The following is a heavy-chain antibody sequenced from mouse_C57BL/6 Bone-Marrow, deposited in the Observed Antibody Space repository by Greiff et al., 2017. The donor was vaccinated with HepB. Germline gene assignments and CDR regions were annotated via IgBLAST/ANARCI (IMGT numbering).Heavy chain of an antibody. Sequence: EVQVVESGGDLVKPGGSLKLSCAASGFTFSSYGMSWVRQTPDKRLEWVATISSDGSYTYYPDSVKGRFTISRDNAKNTLYLQMSSLKSEDTAMYYCAGQGIYYYGSSFAWFAYWGQGTLVTVSA. D-gene: IGHD1-1*01. CDR2: ISSDGSYT. CDR1: GFTFSSYG. J-gene: IGHJ3*01. V-gene: IGHV5-6*01. CDR3: AGQGIYYYGSSFAWFAY.